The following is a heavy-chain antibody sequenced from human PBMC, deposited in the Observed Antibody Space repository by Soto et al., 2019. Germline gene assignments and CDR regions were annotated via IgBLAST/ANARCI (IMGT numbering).Heavy chain of an antibody. CDR2: IKQDESEK. V-gene: IGHV3-7*03. Sequence: GGSLRLSCVTYGLTFTDYWMSWVRQAPGKGLEWVSNIKQDESEKNYLDSVKGRFTISRDNAKNSLYLQMNSLRAEDTAVYYCASDRFRGTYYLRGVTYFFEEWGQGAPVTVSS. D-gene: IGHD1-26*01. CDR3: ASDRFRGTYYLRGVTYFFEE. J-gene: IGHJ4*02. CDR1: GLTFTDYW.